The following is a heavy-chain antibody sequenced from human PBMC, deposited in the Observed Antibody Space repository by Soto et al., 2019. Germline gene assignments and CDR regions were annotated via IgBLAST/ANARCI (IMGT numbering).Heavy chain of an antibody. CDR2: LSASGGTT. CDR3: AHPRGYGVFDAYDI. J-gene: IGHJ3*02. V-gene: IGHV3-23*01. Sequence: EVQLLESGGGLVQPGGSLRLSCAASGFTFSTYAMSWVRQAPGKGLEWVSALSASGGTTYYADSVKGRFTISRDNSMNELYLQMNSLRIEDTAVYYCAHPRGYGVFDAYDIWGQGTMVTVSS. D-gene: IGHD4-17*01. CDR1: GFTFSTYA.